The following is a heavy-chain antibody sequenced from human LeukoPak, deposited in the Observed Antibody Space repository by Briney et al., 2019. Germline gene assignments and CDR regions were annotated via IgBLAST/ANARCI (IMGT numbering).Heavy chain of an antibody. J-gene: IGHJ5*02. V-gene: IGHV4-39*01. CDR1: GGSISSSSYY. Sequence: NPSETLSLTCTVSGGSISSSSYYWGWIRQPPGKGLEWIGSIYYSGSTYYNPSLKSRVTISVDTSKNQFSLKLSSVTAADTAVYYCARKWWQQSTRNWFDPWGQGTLVTVSS. CDR3: ARKWWQQSTRNWFDP. CDR2: IYYSGST. D-gene: IGHD2-15*01.